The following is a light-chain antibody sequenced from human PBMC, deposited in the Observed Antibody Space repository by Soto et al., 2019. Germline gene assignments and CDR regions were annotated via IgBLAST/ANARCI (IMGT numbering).Light chain of an antibody. Sequence: DMGMTHSPPSLPSTPGGPPPTPSRPVQSPLQRNGNNYLVCYFQKPGQSPQLLIYLRSNRASGVPDRFSGSGSGTDFTLRISRVEAEDVGVYYCMQGLQTPRAFGQGTKLEI. CDR3: MQGLQTPRA. CDR1: QSPLQRNGNNY. V-gene: IGKV2-28*01. J-gene: IGKJ2*01. CDR2: LRS.